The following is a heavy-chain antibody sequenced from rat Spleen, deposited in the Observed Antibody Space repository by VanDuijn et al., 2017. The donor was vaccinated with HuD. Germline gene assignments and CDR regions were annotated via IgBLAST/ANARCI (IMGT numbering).Heavy chain of an antibody. J-gene: IGHJ2*01. CDR2: ISTGGGNT. Sequence: EVQLVESGGGLVQPGRSLKLSCVASGFTFSRYWMYWVRQAPGKGLEWVASISTGGGNTYYRDSVKGRFTISRDNAKNTQYLQMDSLRSEDTATYYCAKDSRSWDGSYYGFDYWGQGVMVTVSS. CDR3: AKDSRSWDGSYYGFDY. CDR1: GFTFSRYW. V-gene: IGHV5-58*01. D-gene: IGHD1-12*02.